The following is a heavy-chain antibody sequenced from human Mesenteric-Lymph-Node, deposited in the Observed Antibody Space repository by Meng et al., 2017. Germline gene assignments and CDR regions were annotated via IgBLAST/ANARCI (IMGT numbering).Heavy chain of an antibody. J-gene: IGHJ3*02. V-gene: IGHV4-59*12. CDR1: GGSIGIYY. Sequence: GSLRLSCTVSGGSIGIYYWSWIRQPPGKGLEWIGYIYYSGSTNYNPSLKSRVTISVDTSKNQFSLKLSSVTAADTAVYYCARELDYDILTGRAFDIWGQGSMVTVSS. CDR2: IYYSGST. D-gene: IGHD3-9*01. CDR3: ARELDYDILTGRAFDI.